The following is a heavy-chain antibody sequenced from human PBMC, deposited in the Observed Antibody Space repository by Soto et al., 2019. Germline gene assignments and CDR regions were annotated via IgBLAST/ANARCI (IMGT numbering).Heavy chain of an antibody. J-gene: IGHJ5*02. D-gene: IGHD2-8*02. CDR3: ATLPPRMVLAVLPIPP. Sequence: QVQLRQSGPGLVKPSGTLSLSCAVSGGSISSTNWWSWVRQSPGKGLEWIGEMYHSGSPTYNPSLRGRVTTSVDKSNNQFYLQLGYVTAADTAVYYCATLPPRMVLAVLPIPPWGQGTLVTVSA. V-gene: IGHV4-4*02. CDR1: GGSISSTNW. CDR2: MYHSGSP.